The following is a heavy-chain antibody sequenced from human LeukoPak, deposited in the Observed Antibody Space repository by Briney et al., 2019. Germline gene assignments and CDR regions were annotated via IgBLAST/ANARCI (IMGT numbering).Heavy chain of an antibody. V-gene: IGHV1-8*02. CDR1: GYTFTAYY. CDR2: MNPNSGNT. Sequence: ASVKVSCKASGYTFTAYYMHWVRQATGQGLEWMGWMNPNSGNTGYAQKFQGRVTMTRNTSISTAYMELSSLRSEDTAVYYCARASGWYQFWGQGTLVTVSS. J-gene: IGHJ4*02. CDR3: ARASGWYQF. D-gene: IGHD6-19*01.